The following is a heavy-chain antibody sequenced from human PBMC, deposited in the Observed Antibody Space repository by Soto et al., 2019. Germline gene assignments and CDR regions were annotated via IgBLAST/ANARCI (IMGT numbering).Heavy chain of an antibody. CDR2: MNPNSGNT. CDR1: GYTFTSYD. Sequence: ASVKVSCKASGYTFTSYDVTWVRQAPGQGLEWMGWMNPNSGNTGYAQKFQGRVTMTRDTSISTAYMELSSLTTDDTAVYYCARDDKDNYGGDGGGFGCWGQGTQVTVSS. V-gene: IGHV1-8*01. D-gene: IGHD4-17*01. CDR3: ARDDKDNYGGDGGGFGC. J-gene: IGHJ4*02.